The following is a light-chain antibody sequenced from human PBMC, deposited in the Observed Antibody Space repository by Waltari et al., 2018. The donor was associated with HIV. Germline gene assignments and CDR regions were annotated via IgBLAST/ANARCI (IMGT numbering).Light chain of an antibody. V-gene: IGLV1-44*01. CDR1: SSNTGSTT. CDR2: SYV. J-gene: IGLJ3*02. CDR3: ATWDDSLNAWV. Sequence: QSVLNQSPSASGTPGQRVIISCSGSSSNTGSTTATWYHQFPGTAPKLRTYSYVQRPSGVPERFSGSKSATSASLAIRGLRSEDEADYYCATWDDSLNAWVFGGGTKLTVL.